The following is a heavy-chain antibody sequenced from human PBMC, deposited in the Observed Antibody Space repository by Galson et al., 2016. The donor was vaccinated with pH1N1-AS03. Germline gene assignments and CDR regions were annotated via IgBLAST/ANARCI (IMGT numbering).Heavy chain of an antibody. CDR1: GGSMSSYY. Sequence: TLSLTCTVSGGSMSSYYWSWIRQPPGKGLEWIGSIYHSGSTYYSPSLKSRVTISIDTSKNQFSLNLRSVTAADTAVYYCARHVSGSYPNNLDYWGQGTLVIVSS. J-gene: IGHJ4*02. CDR3: ARHVSGSYPNNLDY. V-gene: IGHV4-38-2*02. D-gene: IGHD1-26*01. CDR2: IYHSGST.